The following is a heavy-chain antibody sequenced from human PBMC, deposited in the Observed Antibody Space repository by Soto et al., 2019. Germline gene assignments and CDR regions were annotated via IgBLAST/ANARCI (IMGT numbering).Heavy chain of an antibody. D-gene: IGHD1-26*01. CDR1: GGSISSYY. CDR2: IYYSGST. Sequence: PSETLSLTCTVSGGSISSYYWSWIRQPPGKGLEWIGYIYYSGSTYYNPSLKSRVTISVDRSKNQFSLKLSSVTAADTAVYYCAGEEQWEPYFDYWGQGTLVTVSS. V-gene: IGHV4-59*01. CDR3: AGEEQWEPYFDY. J-gene: IGHJ4*02.